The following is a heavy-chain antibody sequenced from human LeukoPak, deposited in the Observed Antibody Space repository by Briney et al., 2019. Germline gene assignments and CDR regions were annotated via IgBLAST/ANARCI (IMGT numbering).Heavy chain of an antibody. CDR1: GESFTNFY. CDR2: IKHSGTT. D-gene: IGHD6-19*01. CDR3: AGRYPGIGVSGNF. V-gene: IGHV4-34*01. Sequence: SETLSLTCAVFGESFTNFYWTWIRQSPSNGLEWIGEIKHSGTTNYNPSFKSRVTISLDTSKTQFSLKLTSVTAADTAVYYCAGRYPGIGVSGNFWGQGALVTVSS. J-gene: IGHJ4*02.